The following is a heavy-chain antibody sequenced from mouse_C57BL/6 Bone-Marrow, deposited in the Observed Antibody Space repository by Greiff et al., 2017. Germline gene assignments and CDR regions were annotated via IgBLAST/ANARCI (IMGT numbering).Heavy chain of an antibody. CDR2: IDPETGGP. V-gene: IGHV1-15*01. CDR1: GYTFTDYE. Sequence: VQLQQSGAELVRPGASVTLSCKASGYTFTDYEMHWVKQTPVHGLEWIGAIDPETGGPAYNQKFKGKAILTAYKSSSTAYMELLSLTSEDSAVYYCTRYYYGPNWYFDVWGTGTTVTVSS. D-gene: IGHD1-1*01. CDR3: TRYYYGPNWYFDV. J-gene: IGHJ1*03.